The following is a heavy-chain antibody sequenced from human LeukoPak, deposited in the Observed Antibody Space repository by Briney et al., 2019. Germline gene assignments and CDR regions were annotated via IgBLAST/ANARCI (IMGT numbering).Heavy chain of an antibody. D-gene: IGHD4-17*01. CDR3: ARDNDYGDYASAD. V-gene: IGHV1-46*01. CDR2: INPTGGST. Sequence: ASVKVSCKASGYTFTSYYMHWVRQAPGQGLEWMGLINPTGGSTGYAQKFQGRVTMTRDTSISTAYMELSRLRSDDTAVYYCARDNDYGDYASADWGQGTLVTVSS. J-gene: IGHJ4*02. CDR1: GYTFTSYY.